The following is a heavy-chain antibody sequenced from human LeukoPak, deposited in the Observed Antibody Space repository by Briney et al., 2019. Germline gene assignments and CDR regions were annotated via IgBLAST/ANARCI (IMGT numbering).Heavy chain of an antibody. J-gene: IGHJ4*02. Sequence: GGSLRLSCTASGFTFSNFGMSWARQAPGKGLEWVSTISGSAGSTHYADSVKGRFTISRDNAKNTLYLQMNSLRAEDTAVYYCARSIRTAVAPFDYWGQGTLVTVSS. V-gene: IGHV3-23*01. CDR2: ISGSAGST. CDR1: GFTFSNFG. D-gene: IGHD6-19*01. CDR3: ARSIRTAVAPFDY.